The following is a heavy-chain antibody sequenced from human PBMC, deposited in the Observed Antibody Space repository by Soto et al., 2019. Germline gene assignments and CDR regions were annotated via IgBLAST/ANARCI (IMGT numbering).Heavy chain of an antibody. V-gene: IGHV4-30-4*01. D-gene: IGHD3-9*01. Sequence: PSETLSLTCTVSGGSISSGDYYWSWIRQPPGKGLEWIGYIYYSGSTYYIPSLKRRVTISVDTSKNQFSLKLSSVTAADTAVYYCARDRAYYDIVTGSRVPNWFDPWGQGTLVTVSS. CDR1: GGSISSGDYY. J-gene: IGHJ5*02. CDR2: IYYSGST. CDR3: ARDRAYYDIVTGSRVPNWFDP.